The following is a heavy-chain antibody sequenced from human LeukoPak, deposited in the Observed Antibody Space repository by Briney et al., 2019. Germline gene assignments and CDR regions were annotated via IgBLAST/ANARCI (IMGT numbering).Heavy chain of an antibody. CDR2: IYYSGST. V-gene: IGHV4-59*11. Sequence: SETLSLTCSVSGGPISSHYWRWIRQPPGKGLEWIGYIYYSGSTNYNPSLKSRVTISVDTSKNQFSLELSSVTAADTAVYYCASLSRDGYKDDYWGQGTLVTVSS. CDR1: GGPISSHY. J-gene: IGHJ4*02. CDR3: ASLSRDGYKDDY. D-gene: IGHD5-24*01.